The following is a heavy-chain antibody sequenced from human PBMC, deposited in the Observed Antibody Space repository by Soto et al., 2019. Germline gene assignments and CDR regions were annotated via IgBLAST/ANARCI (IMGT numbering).Heavy chain of an antibody. V-gene: IGHV3-21*01. CDR3: ARESPYYDFWSGNARTYYYYGMDV. CDR2: ISSSSSYI. D-gene: IGHD3-3*01. Sequence: EVQLVESGGGLVKPGGFLRLSCAASGFTFSSYSMNWVRQAPGKGLEWVSSISSSSSYIYYADSVKGRFTISRDNAKNSLYLQMNSLRAEDTAVYYCARESPYYDFWSGNARTYYYYGMDVWGQGTTVTVSS. CDR1: GFTFSSYS. J-gene: IGHJ6*02.